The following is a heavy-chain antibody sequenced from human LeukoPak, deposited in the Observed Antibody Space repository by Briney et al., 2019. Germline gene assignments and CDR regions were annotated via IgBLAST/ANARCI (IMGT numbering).Heavy chain of an antibody. CDR1: GFTFSSYG. J-gene: IGHJ6*02. V-gene: IGHV3-30*18. Sequence: TGGSLRLPCEASGFTFSSYGMHWVRQAPGKGLEWVAFILYDGSNIHYGDSVKGRFTISRDNSKNTLYLQMNSLRVQDTAVYYCAKDEGTRDYYYYYYYGMDLWGQGTTATVSS. D-gene: IGHD3-22*01. CDR2: ILYDGSNI. CDR3: AKDEGTRDYYYYYYYGMDL.